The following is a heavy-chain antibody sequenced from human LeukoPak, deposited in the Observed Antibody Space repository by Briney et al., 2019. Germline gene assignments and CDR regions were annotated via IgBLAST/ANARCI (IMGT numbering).Heavy chain of an antibody. V-gene: IGHV3-74*01. CDR2: INSDGSSI. CDR3: ARDRGSLDFDY. CDR1: GFTFSSNW. J-gene: IGHJ4*02. D-gene: IGHD3-10*01. Sequence: GGSLRLSCAASGFTFSSNWMHWVRQAPGKGLVWVSRINSDGSSISYADSVKGRFTISRDNAKNTLYLQMNSLRAEDTAVYYCARDRGSLDFDYWGQGTLVTVSS.